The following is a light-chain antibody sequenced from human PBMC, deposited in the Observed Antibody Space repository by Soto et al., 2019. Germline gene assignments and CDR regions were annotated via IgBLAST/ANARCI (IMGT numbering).Light chain of an antibody. Sequence: EIVMTQSQATLSVSPCERVTLSFRASQSAISNLAWYQQKPGQTPRLLIYDASTRATDIPARFSGSGSGTDFTLTISSLLSEDFAVYYCHQYYKWPLTFGGGTKVDI. CDR2: DAS. CDR3: HQYYKWPLT. J-gene: IGKJ4*01. CDR1: QSAISN. V-gene: IGKV3-15*01.